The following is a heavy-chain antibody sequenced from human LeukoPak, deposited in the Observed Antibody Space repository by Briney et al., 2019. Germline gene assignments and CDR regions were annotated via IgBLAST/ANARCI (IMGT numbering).Heavy chain of an antibody. CDR1: GFTFRSYG. J-gene: IGHJ4*02. CDR2: ISASAGTT. CDR3: AKERYSGYDSAFDY. V-gene: IGHV3-23*01. Sequence: GGSLRLSCAASGFTFRSYGMSWVRQAPGKGLEWVSSISASAGTTHYADSVKGRFTSSRDNSENTLYLQMNSLRAEDTAVYYCAKERYSGYDSAFDYWGQGTLVTVSS. D-gene: IGHD5-12*01.